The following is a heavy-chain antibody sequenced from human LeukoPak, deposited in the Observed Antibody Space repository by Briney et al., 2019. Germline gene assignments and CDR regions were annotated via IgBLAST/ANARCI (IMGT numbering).Heavy chain of an antibody. V-gene: IGHV4-61*02. D-gene: IGHD3-16*02. Sequence: SETLSLTCTVSGGSISSGSYYWSWIRQPAGKGLEWIGRIYTSGSTNYNPSLKSRVTISVDTSKNQFSLKLSSVTAAGTAVYYCARLVVGGYRYYYYMDVWGKGTTVTVSS. J-gene: IGHJ6*03. CDR3: ARLVVGGYRYYYYMDV. CDR2: IYTSGST. CDR1: GGSISSGSYY.